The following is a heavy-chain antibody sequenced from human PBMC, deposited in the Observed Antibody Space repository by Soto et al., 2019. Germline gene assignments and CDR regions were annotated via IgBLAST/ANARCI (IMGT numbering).Heavy chain of an antibody. CDR1: GFTFSIYS. V-gene: IGHV3-48*02. CDR2: ISSSSRTI. Sequence: EVQLVESGGGLVQPGGSLRLSCAVSGFTFSIYSIHWVRQAPGKGLEGVSYISSSSRTIHYADSVKGRFTTSRDNAKNSVSLQMNSLREEDTAVYYCARVWSSGYSLDYWGQGTLVTVSS. D-gene: IGHD3-22*01. J-gene: IGHJ4*02. CDR3: ARVWSSGYSLDY.